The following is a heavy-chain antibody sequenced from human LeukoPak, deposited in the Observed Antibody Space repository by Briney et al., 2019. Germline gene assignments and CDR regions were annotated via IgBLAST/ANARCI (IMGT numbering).Heavy chain of an antibody. CDR2: ISSSGSTI. CDR3: ASLYDSSGYESDY. CDR1: GFTFSDYY. D-gene: IGHD3-22*01. V-gene: IGHV3-11*01. J-gene: IGHJ4*02. Sequence: PGGSLRLSCAASGFTFSDYYMSWIRQAPGKGLEWVSYISSSGSTIYYADSVKGRFTISRDNAKNSLYLQMNSLRAEDTAVYYCASLYDSSGYESDYWGQGTLVTVSS.